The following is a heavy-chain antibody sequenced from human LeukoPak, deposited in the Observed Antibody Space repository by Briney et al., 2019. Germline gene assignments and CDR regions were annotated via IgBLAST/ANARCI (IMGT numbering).Heavy chain of an antibody. CDR3: ARGGLYSSSSYYYYMDV. V-gene: IGHV3-21*01. D-gene: IGHD6-6*01. CDR1: GFTFSSHS. J-gene: IGHJ6*03. Sequence: GGSLRLSCAASGFTFSSHSMNWVRQAPGKGLDWVSSISSSSSHIYYADSVKGRFTISRDNAKNSLYLQMNSLRAEDTAVYYCARGGLYSSSSYYYYMDVWGKGTTVTVSS. CDR2: ISSSSSHI.